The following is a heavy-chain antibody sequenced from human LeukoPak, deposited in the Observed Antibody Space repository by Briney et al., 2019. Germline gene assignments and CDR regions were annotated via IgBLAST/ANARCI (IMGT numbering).Heavy chain of an antibody. V-gene: IGHV3-30*02. Sequence: GGSLRLSCAASGFSFSSHGFFWVRQAPGKGLEWVALIWYDGSKKLYADSVKGRFTISRDNSKNTLYLQMNSLRAEDTAVYYCAKWTGSGWYGHFDYWGQGTLVTVSS. CDR2: IWYDGSKK. J-gene: IGHJ4*02. CDR1: GFSFSSHG. CDR3: AKWTGSGWYGHFDY. D-gene: IGHD6-19*01.